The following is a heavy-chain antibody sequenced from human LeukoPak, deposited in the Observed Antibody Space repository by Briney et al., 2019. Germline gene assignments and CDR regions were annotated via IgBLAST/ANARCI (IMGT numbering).Heavy chain of an antibody. CDR3: ARLKAAAGSNFDY. Sequence: GGSLRLSCAASGFTVSSNYMSWVRQAPGKGLEWVSVIYGGGTTYYADSVKGRFTISRDTAKNSLYLQMNSLRAEDTALYYCARLKAAAGSNFDYWGQGTLVTVSS. D-gene: IGHD6-13*01. V-gene: IGHV3-53*01. CDR1: GFTVSSNY. CDR2: IYGGGTT. J-gene: IGHJ4*02.